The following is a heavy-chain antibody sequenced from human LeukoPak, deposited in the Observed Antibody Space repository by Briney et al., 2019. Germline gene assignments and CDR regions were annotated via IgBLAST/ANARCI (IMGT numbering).Heavy chain of an antibody. CDR2: ISYDGSNK. CDR3: ARGRDSSSWYRSGVVY. J-gene: IGHJ4*02. D-gene: IGHD6-13*01. V-gene: IGHV3-30-3*01. Sequence: GGSLRLSCAASGFTFSSYAMHWVRQAPGKGLEWVAVISYDGSNKYYADSVKGRFTISRDNSKNTLYLQMNSLRAEDTAVYYCARGRDSSSWYRSGVVYWGQGTLVTVSS. CDR1: GFTFSSYA.